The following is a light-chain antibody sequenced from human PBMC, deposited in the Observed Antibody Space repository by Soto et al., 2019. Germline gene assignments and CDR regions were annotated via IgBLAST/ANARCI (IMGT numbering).Light chain of an antibody. V-gene: IGLV2-8*01. CDR1: SSDVGGYNY. J-gene: IGLJ1*01. CDR2: EVS. Sequence: ALTQPPSASGSPGQSVTISCTGTSSDVGGYNYVSWYQQHPGKAPKLMIYEVSKRPSGVPDRFSGSKSGNTASLTVSGLQAEDEADYYCSSYAGSNNYVFGSGTKVTVL. CDR3: SSYAGSNNYV.